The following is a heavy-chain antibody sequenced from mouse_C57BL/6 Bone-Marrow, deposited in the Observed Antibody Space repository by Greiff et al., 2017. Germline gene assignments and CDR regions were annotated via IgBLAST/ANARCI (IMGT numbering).Heavy chain of an antibody. J-gene: IGHJ2*01. Sequence: QFQLQQPGAELVKPGASVKLSCTASGYTFTSYWMHWVKQRPGQGLEWIGMIHPNCGSTNYNEKFKSKATLTVGKSSSTAYMRLSSLTSEDSAVYYCARNRMGGYWGQGTTLTVSS. V-gene: IGHV1-64*01. CDR1: GYTFTSYW. CDR3: ARNRMGGY. D-gene: IGHD2-14*01. CDR2: IHPNCGST.